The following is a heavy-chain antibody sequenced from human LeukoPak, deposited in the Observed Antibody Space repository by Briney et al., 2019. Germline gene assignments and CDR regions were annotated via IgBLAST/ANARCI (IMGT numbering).Heavy chain of an antibody. D-gene: IGHD3-22*01. Sequence: PSETLSLTCTVSGGSISNYYWSWVRQPPGKGLEWIGYIYYSGSTNYNPSLKSRVTISVDTSKNQFSLNLSSVTAADTAMYYCARDRSPEGYYDSSHWDYYHGMDVWGQGTTVTVSS. CDR1: GGSISNYY. V-gene: IGHV4-59*01. CDR2: IYYSGST. J-gene: IGHJ6*02. CDR3: ARDRSPEGYYDSSHWDYYHGMDV.